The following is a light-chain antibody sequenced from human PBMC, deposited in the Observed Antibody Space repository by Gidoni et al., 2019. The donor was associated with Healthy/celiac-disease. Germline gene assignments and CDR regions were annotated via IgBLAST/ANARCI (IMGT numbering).Light chain of an antibody. Sequence: EIVMTQSPATPSGAPGERATLPCRASQSVNSNLAWYQQKPGQDPRLLLYGASTRATGIPARFSGSGSGTELTLTISSMQSEDFAVYYCQQYNNWPPWTFGQGTKVEIK. CDR3: QQYNNWPPWT. CDR1: QSVNSN. V-gene: IGKV3-15*01. J-gene: IGKJ1*01. CDR2: GAS.